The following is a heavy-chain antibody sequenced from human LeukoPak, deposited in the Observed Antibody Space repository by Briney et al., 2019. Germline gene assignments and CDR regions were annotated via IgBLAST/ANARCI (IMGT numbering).Heavy chain of an antibody. D-gene: IGHD3-9*01. Sequence: ASVKVSCKASGYTFTSYDINWVRQATGQGLEWMGWLNPNSGNTGYAQKFQGRVTMTRNTSISTAYMELSSLRSEDTAVYYCARGLLRYFAWLARQEGSIGDYWGRGTLVTVSS. V-gene: IGHV1-8*01. CDR3: ARGLLRYFAWLARQEGSIGDY. CDR2: LNPNSGNT. J-gene: IGHJ4*02. CDR1: GYTFTSYD.